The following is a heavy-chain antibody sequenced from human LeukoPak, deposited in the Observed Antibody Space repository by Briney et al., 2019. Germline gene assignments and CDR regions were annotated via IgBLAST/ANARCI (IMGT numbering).Heavy chain of an antibody. D-gene: IGHD3-22*01. Sequence: PGGSLRLSCAASGFTFSSYSMNWVRQAPGKGLEWVSSISSSSSYIYYADSVKGRFTISRDNAKNSLYLQMNSLRAEDTAVYYCASSYDSSGYYGIGPAPFDYWGQGTLVTVSS. CDR2: ISSSSSYI. CDR3: ASSYDSSGYYGIGPAPFDY. J-gene: IGHJ4*02. CDR1: GFTFSSYS. V-gene: IGHV3-21*04.